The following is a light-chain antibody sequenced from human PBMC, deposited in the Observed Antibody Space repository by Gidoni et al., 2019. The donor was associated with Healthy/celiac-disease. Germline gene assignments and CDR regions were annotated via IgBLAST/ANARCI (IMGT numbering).Light chain of an antibody. V-gene: IGKV4-1*01. Sequence: DIVKTQSPDSLAVSLGERATINCKSSQSVLYSSNNKNYLAWYQQKPGQPPKLLIYWASTREAGVPDRFSGSGSGTDFTLTISSLQAEDVAVYYCQQYDSTPQVTFGQGTKLEIK. J-gene: IGKJ2*01. CDR2: WAS. CDR1: QSVLYSSNNKNY. CDR3: QQYDSTPQVT.